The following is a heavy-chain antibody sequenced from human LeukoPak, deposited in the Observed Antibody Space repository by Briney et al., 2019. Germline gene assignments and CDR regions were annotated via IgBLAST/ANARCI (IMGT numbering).Heavy chain of an antibody. Sequence: GGSLRLSCGASGFTYSRYAMSWVRQASGKGWEGVLALSGSGGSIYYATPVKGRFTISRDNSKNTLYLQMNSLRAEDTAVYYWGGYCSGGSCYDYYYGMDVWGQGTTVTVSS. V-gene: IGHV3-23*01. CDR3: GGYCSGGSCYDYYYGMDV. D-gene: IGHD2-15*01. CDR2: LSGSGGSI. J-gene: IGHJ6*02. CDR1: GFTYSRYA.